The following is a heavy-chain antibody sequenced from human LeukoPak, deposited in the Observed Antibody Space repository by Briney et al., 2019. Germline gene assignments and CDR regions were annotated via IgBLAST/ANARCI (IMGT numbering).Heavy chain of an antibody. CDR2: ISYDGSNK. J-gene: IGHJ4*02. CDR3: ARKGSTSYDSPDFDY. Sequence: GRSLRLSCAASGFTFSSYAMHWVRQAPGKGLEWVAVISYDGSNKYYADSVKGRFTISGDNSKNTLYLQMNSLRAEDTAVYYCARKGSTSYDSPDFDYWGQGTLVTVSS. CDR1: GFTFSSYA. D-gene: IGHD2-2*01. V-gene: IGHV3-30-3*01.